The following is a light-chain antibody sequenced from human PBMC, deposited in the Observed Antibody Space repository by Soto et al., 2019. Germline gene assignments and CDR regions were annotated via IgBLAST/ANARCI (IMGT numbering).Light chain of an antibody. Sequence: EVVMTQSPATLSVSPGERVTLSCRASQSVRSNLAWYQQKPGQSPRLLIYGASTRASDIPARFSGGGSGTDFTLTISRLEPEDFALYYCHQYDNSPLTFGGGNKVDIK. J-gene: IGKJ4*01. CDR1: QSVRSN. V-gene: IGKV3-15*01. CDR3: HQYDNSPLT. CDR2: GAS.